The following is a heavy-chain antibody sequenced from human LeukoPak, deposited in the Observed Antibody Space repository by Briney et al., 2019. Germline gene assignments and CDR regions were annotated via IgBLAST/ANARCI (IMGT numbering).Heavy chain of an antibody. V-gene: IGHV1-8*02. CDR1: GYTFTSYG. D-gene: IGHD5-24*01. CDR2: MNPYSGNK. Sequence: ASVKVSCKASGYTFTSYGISWVRQAPGQGLEWMGWMNPYSGNKDYAQKFQGRITMTRDTSMTTAYMELSRLTSEDTAVYYCARNRGGYNSFDYWGQGTLVTVSS. J-gene: IGHJ4*02. CDR3: ARNRGGYNSFDY.